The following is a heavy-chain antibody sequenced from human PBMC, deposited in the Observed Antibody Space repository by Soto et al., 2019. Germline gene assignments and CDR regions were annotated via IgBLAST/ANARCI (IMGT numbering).Heavy chain of an antibody. CDR1: GFTFSSYS. V-gene: IGHV3-48*02. CDR2: ISSSSSTI. J-gene: IGHJ4*02. CDR3: ARYSRYVE. Sequence: EVQLVESGGGLVQPGGSLRLSCAASGFTFSSYSMNWIRQAPGKGLEWVSYISSSSSTIYYADSGKGRFTISRDNAKKSLSLQMNTRRDEDTAVYYCARYSRYVEWGQGTLVTVSS. D-gene: IGHD5-12*01.